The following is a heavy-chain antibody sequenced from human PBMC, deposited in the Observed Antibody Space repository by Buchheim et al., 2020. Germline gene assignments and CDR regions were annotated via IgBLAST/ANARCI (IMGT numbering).Heavy chain of an antibody. J-gene: IGHJ4*02. Sequence: QLQLQESGSGLVKPSQTLSLTCAVSGGSISSGGYSWSWIRQPPGKGLEWIGSLYHTGSTYSNPSLKSRVTILVDRSKNQFSLKLSSVTATDTAVYYCARALSQQAGSDWYLGFDSWGQGTL. CDR3: ARALSQQAGSDWYLGFDS. V-gene: IGHV4-30-2*01. CDR2: LYHTGST. CDR1: GGSISSGGYS. D-gene: IGHD6-19*01.